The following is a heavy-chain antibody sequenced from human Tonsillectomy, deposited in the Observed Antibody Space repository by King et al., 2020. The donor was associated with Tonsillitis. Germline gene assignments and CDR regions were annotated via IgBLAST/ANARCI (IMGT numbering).Heavy chain of an antibody. V-gene: IGHV3-23*04. J-gene: IGHJ4*02. CDR2: ISGSGGST. D-gene: IGHD3-3*01. CDR3: AKDGYDIWSGYYGQEDY. CDR1: GFTFSSYA. Sequence: VQLVESGGGLVQPGGSLRLSCAASGFTFSSYAMSWVRQAPGKGLEWVSAISGSGGSTYYADSVKGRFNISRDNSKNTLYLQMNSLRAEDTAVYYCAKDGYDIWSGYYGQEDYWGQGTQVTVSS.